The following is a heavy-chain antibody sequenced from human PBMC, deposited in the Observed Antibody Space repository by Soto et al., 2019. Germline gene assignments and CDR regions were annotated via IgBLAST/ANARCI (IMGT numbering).Heavy chain of an antibody. Sequence: SLTCTVSGVSFRSSDYYWGWVRQPPNKGLEWIGSMHYGGSTFYNPSLKSRVTISVDTSKNQFSLKLTSVTAADTAVYYCARPGYSSSWYWFDLWGLGTPVTVSS. CDR1: GVSFRSSDYY. CDR2: MHYGGST. J-gene: IGHJ5*02. D-gene: IGHD6-13*01. CDR3: ARPGYSSSWYWFDL. V-gene: IGHV4-39*01.